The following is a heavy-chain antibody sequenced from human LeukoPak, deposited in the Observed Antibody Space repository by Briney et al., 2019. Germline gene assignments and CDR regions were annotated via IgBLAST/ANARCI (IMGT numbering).Heavy chain of an antibody. CDR1: GGSISNNY. J-gene: IGHJ4*02. Sequence: SETLSLTCSVSGGSISNNYWSWIRQPPGKGLEWIGNIYSGSTNYHPSLKSRVTISVDTSKSQFSLKLSSVTAADTAVYYCAREGGSGTYYNSWGQGTLVTVSS. CDR3: AREGGSGTYYNS. CDR2: IYSGST. V-gene: IGHV4-59*01. D-gene: IGHD3-10*01.